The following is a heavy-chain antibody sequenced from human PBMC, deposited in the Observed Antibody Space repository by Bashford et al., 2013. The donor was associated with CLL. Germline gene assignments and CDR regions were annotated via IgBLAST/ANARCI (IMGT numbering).Heavy chain of an antibody. J-gene: IGHJ4*02. CDR1: GGSISSGGYY. CDR2: IYYSGTT. V-gene: IGHV4-30-4*01. Sequence: SETLSLTCTVSGGSISSGGYYWSWIRQPPGKGLEWIGYIYYSGTTYYNSSLKSRVTISVDTSKNHFSLKLSSVTAADTAVYYCTRVRGDTAYDSGFDYWGQGTLVTVSS. D-gene: IGHD5-12*01. CDR3: TRVRGDTAYDSGFDY.